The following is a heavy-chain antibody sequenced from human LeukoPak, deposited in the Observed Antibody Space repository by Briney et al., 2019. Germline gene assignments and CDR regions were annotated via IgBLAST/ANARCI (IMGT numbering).Heavy chain of an antibody. D-gene: IGHD3-10*01. J-gene: IGHJ3*02. Sequence: ASVKVSCKASGYTFVSYGITWVRQAPGQGLEWMAWINPNSGVTNYAQKFQGWVTMTRDTSISTAYMELSRLTSDDTAVYYCARMGDSGSYGFDIWGQGTMVTVSS. CDR1: GYTFVSYG. V-gene: IGHV1-2*04. CDR2: INPNSGVT. CDR3: ARMGDSGSYGFDI.